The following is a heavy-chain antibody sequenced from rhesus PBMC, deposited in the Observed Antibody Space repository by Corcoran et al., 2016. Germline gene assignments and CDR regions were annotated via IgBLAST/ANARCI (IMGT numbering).Heavy chain of an antibody. CDR3: ARVGSSWSEWDTVGTEWYFDL. D-gene: IGHD5-42*01. CDR1: GGSISSNW. Sequence: QLQLQESGPGLVKPSETLSLTCAVSGGSISSNWWSWIRQPPGKGLEWIGRISGSGGSTSYNPSRKSRVTISTDTSKNQFSLKLSSVTAADTAVYYCARVGSSWSEWDTVGTEWYFDLWGPGTPITISS. J-gene: IGHJ2*01. CDR2: ISGSGGST. V-gene: IGHV4-173*01.